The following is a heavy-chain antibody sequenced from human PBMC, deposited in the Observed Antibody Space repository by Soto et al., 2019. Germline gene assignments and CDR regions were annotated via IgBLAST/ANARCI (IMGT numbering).Heavy chain of an antibody. Sequence: EVQLLESGGGLVQPGGSLRLSCAASGFTFSSYAMSWVRQAPGKGLEWVSAISGSGGSTYYADSVKGRFTISRDNSKNTRYLQMNSLRAEDTAVYYCARGVNLGGYNWNSDAFDIWGQGTMVTVSS. V-gene: IGHV3-23*01. D-gene: IGHD1-7*01. CDR1: GFTFSSYA. CDR2: ISGSGGST. CDR3: ARGVNLGGYNWNSDAFDI. J-gene: IGHJ3*02.